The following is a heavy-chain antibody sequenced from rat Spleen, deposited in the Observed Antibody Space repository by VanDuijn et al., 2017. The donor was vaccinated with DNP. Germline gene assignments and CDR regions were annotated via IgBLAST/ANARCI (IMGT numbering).Heavy chain of an antibody. V-gene: IGHV3-1*01. J-gene: IGHJ4*01. Sequence: EVQLQESGPGLVKPSQSLSLTCSVTCYSITSTYWGWRRTFPGNKMEYVGHRSYRGTTHYNPSLKSRISITRDTSKNQFFLQLNSVTTEDTATYYCARFRATDGVMDAWGQGASVTVSS. D-gene: IGHD1-11*01. CDR3: ARFRATDGVMDA. CDR2: RSYRGTT. CDR1: CYSITSTY.